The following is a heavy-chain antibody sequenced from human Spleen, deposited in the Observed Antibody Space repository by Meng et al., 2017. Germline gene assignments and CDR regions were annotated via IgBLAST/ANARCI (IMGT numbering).Heavy chain of an antibody. CDR1: GGSISSGGYY. V-gene: IGHV4-31*03. D-gene: IGHD3-22*01. CDR2: IHYSGST. J-gene: IGHJ4*02. CDR3: ARDDSSGYSFDN. Sequence: QVQLQESGPGLVKPSQTLSLTCTVSGGSISSGGYYWSWIRQHPGKGPEWIGYIHYSGSTYYNPSLKTRVSISVDTSKKQFSLQLNSVTAADTAVYYCARDDSSGYSFDNWGQGTLVTVSS.